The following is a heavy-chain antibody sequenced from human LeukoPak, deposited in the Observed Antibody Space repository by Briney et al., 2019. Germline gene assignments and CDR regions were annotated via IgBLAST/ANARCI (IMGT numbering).Heavy chain of an antibody. Sequence: SLRLSCAASGFTFDDYAMHWVRQAPGKGLEWVSGISWNSGSIGYADSVKGRFTISRDNAKNSLYLQMNSLRAEDTALYYCAKDDDYGDGGYWGQGTLVTVSS. J-gene: IGHJ4*02. CDR3: AKDDDYGDGGY. V-gene: IGHV3-9*01. CDR2: ISWNSGSI. D-gene: IGHD4-17*01. CDR1: GFTFDDYA.